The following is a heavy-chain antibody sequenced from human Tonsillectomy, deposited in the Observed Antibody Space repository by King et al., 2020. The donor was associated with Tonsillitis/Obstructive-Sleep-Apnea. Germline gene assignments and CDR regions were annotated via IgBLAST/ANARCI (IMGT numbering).Heavy chain of an antibody. CDR3: ARAYWNSAHAFYI. V-gene: IGHV3-33*01. Sequence: VQLVESGGGVVQPGRSLRLSCAASGFTFSSYGMHWVRQAPGTGLEWVAVIWYDGSNKYYADSVKGRFTISRDNSKNTLYLQMNSLRAEDTAVYYCARAYWNSAHAFYIWGQGTMVTVSS. J-gene: IGHJ3*02. CDR1: GFTFSSYG. CDR2: IWYDGSNK. D-gene: IGHD1-7*01.